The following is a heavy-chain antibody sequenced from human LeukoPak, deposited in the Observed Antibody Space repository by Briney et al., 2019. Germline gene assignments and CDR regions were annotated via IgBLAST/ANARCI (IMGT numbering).Heavy chain of an antibody. J-gene: IGHJ4*02. CDR2: INPNSGGI. Sequence: GASVKVSCKAAGYTFTGYYMHWVRQAPGQGLEWMGWINPNSGGINYAQKFQGRVTMTRDTSITTAYMELSRLRSDDTAVYYCARRYFVSGSYYTDYWGQGTLVTVSS. CDR3: ARRYFVSGSYYTDY. V-gene: IGHV1-2*02. CDR1: GYTFTGYY. D-gene: IGHD3-10*01.